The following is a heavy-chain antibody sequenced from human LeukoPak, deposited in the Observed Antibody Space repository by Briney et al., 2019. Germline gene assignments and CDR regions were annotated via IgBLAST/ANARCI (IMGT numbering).Heavy chain of an antibody. J-gene: IGHJ3*02. Sequence: SETLSLTCTVSGGSISSGDYYWSWIRQPPGKGLEWIGYIYYSGSTHYNPSLKSRVTISVDTSKNQFSLKLSSVTAADTAVYYCARGRVTAAAGSPDAFDIWGQGTMVTVSS. CDR1: GGSISSGDYY. D-gene: IGHD6-13*01. V-gene: IGHV4-30-4*08. CDR3: ARGRVTAAAGSPDAFDI. CDR2: IYYSGST.